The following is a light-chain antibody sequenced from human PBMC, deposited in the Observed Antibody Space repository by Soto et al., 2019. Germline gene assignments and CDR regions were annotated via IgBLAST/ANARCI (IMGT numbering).Light chain of an antibody. V-gene: IGKV3-15*01. Sequence: EIMMTQSPGTLSVSPGEGATLSCTASQSVNLNLAWYQQKPGQPPRLLLYGASTRATGIPVRFRGSGSGTDFTLTISRLEPEDFAVYFCQQYSNSPQTFGQGTKVEIK. CDR1: QSVNLN. CDR2: GAS. J-gene: IGKJ1*01. CDR3: QQYSNSPQT.